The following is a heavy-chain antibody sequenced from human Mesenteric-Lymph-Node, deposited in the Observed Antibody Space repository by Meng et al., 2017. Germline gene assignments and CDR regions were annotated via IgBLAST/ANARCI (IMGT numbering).Heavy chain of an antibody. J-gene: IGHJ5*02. V-gene: IGHV1-18*01. Sequence: DHVVHSRAKVQTPGASVKVSFESSGFIFTSYAISWVRKSPRQGLQYMGWFSAYNGNTNYAQELQGRVTMTTDTSTSTAYMELRSLRSDDTAVYYCARDLPGGTKGTWLDLWGQGTLVTVSS. CDR2: FSAYNGNT. D-gene: IGHD1-14*01. CDR3: ARDLPGGTKGTWLDL. CDR1: GFIFTSYA.